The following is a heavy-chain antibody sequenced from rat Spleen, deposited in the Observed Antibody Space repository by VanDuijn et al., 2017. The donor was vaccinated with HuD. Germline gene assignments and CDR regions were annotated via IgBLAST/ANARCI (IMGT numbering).Heavy chain of an antibody. CDR1: RFTFSDYY. V-gene: IGHV5-29*01. CDR2: IRYDGSSH. CDR3: TRLNSMYWYFDF. J-gene: IGHJ1*01. Sequence: EVQLVESDGGLVQPGRSLKLSCAASRFTFSDYYMAWVRQGPTQGLEWVATIRYDGSSHYFRDSVKGRFTISRDNAKSTLYLQIDSLRSEDTATYYCTRLNSMYWYFDFWGPGTKVTVSS. D-gene: IGHD4-3*01.